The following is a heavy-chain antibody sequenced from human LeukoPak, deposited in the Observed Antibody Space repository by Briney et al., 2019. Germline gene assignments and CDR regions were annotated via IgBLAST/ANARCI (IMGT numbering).Heavy chain of an antibody. D-gene: IGHD3-10*01. V-gene: IGHV3-23*01. J-gene: IGHJ4*02. CDR3: ARESHYGSAR. CDR1: GFTFSNAW. CDR2: ISGSGGST. Sequence: PGGSLRLSCAVSGFTFSNAWMNWVRQAPGKGLEWVSAISGSGGSTYYADSVKGRFTISRDNSKNTLYLQMNSLRAEDTAVYYCARESHYGSARWGQGTLVTVSS.